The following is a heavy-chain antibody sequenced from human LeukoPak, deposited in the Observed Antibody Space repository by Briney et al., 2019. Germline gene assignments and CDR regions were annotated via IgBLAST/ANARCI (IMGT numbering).Heavy chain of an antibody. CDR2: IIPIFDTA. Sequence: SVKVSCKASGGTFSSYAISWVRQAPGQGLEWMGGIIPIFDTANYAQKFQGRVTITTDESTSTAYMELSSLRSEDTAVYYCARDAQGYCSGGSCYSEGYYYYYYMDVWGKGTTVTVSS. CDR3: ARDAQGYCSGGSCYSEGYYYYYYMDV. D-gene: IGHD2-15*01. CDR1: GGTFSSYA. V-gene: IGHV1-69*05. J-gene: IGHJ6*03.